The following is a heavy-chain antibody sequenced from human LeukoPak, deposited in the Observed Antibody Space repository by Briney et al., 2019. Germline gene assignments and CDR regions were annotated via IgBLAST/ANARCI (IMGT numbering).Heavy chain of an antibody. CDR3: AKDAYSSGPNWFDP. J-gene: IGHJ5*02. D-gene: IGHD6-19*01. V-gene: IGHV3-30*18. CDR1: GFSFSDYA. CDR2: ISYDETKK. Sequence: GRSLRLSCAASGFSFSDYAIHWVRQAPGKGLEWVALISYDETKKYYADSVKGRFTISRDNSKNTVFLQMNSLRPEDTAVYYCAKDAYSSGPNWFDPWGQGTLVTVSS.